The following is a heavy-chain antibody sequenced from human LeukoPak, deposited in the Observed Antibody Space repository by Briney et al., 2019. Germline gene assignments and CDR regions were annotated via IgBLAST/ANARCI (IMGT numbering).Heavy chain of an antibody. CDR2: INSDGSRT. CDR1: GFTFSIYW. D-gene: IGHD3-16*01. Sequence: GGSLRLSCAAAGFTFSIYWMHWVRQAPGKGRVWVSRINSDGSRTIYTDSVKGRFTISRDNAKNTLYLQMNRLRAEDTAVYYCARDVSSGEYFDYWGQGTLVTVSS. J-gene: IGHJ4*02. CDR3: ARDVSSGEYFDY. V-gene: IGHV3-74*01.